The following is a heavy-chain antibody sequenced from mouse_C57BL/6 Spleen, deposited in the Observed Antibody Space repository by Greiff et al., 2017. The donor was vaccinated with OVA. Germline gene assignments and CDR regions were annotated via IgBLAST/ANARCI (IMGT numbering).Heavy chain of an antibody. V-gene: IGHV1-55*01. CDR3: GRDSSGYMDY. CDR2: IYPGSGST. J-gene: IGHJ2*02. Sequence: HVQLQQPGAELVKPGASVKMSCKASGYTFTSYWITWVKQRPGQGLEWIGDIYPGSGSTNYNEKFKSKATLTVDTSSSPAYMQLSSLTAEDSAVYYCGRDSSGYMDYWGQGTSLTVSS. D-gene: IGHD3-2*02. CDR1: GYTFTSYW.